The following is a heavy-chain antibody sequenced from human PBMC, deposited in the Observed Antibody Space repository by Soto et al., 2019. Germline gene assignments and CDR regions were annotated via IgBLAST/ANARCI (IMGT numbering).Heavy chain of an antibody. D-gene: IGHD5-18*01. V-gene: IGHV1-2*04. CDR3: ARAASGLRLTYSYGYRVDY. CDR1: GYTFTGYY. Sequence: ASVKVSCKASGYTFTGYYMHWVRQAPGQGLEGMGWINPNSGGTNYAQKFQGWVTMTRDTSISTAYMELSRLRSDDTAVYYCARAASGLRLTYSYGYRVDYWSQGTLVTVSS. J-gene: IGHJ4*02. CDR2: INPNSGGT.